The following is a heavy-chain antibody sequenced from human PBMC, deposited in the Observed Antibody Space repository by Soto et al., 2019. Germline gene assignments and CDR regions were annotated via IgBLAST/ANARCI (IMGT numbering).Heavy chain of an antibody. CDR3: AKDRSPAYYFEFCGYPDAFDV. CDR2: IIGSAVTT. CDR1: GFTFSNYA. J-gene: IGHJ3*01. Sequence: EVQLLETGGGLVQPGGSLRLCCAASGFTFSNYAMTWVRPAPGKGLEWGSSIIGSAVTTYYADSVKGRCTISRDSSNNSMYQQMQRLTSEDAALYYCAKDRSPAYYFEFCGYPDAFDVWGRGTVVTVSS. V-gene: IGHV3-23*01. D-gene: IGHD3-9*01.